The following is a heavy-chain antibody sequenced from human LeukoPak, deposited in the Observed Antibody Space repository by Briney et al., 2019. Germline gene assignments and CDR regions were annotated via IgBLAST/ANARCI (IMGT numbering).Heavy chain of an antibody. CDR2: INPNSGGT. Sequence: ASVKVSCKASGYTFTGYYIHWVRQAPGQGLEWMGWINPNSGGTNYAQKFQGRVTMTKDTSISTGYMELSRLRSDDTAVYYCARIRGGNNYHFDYWGQGTLVTVSS. J-gene: IGHJ4*02. V-gene: IGHV1-2*02. CDR1: GYTFTGYY. CDR3: ARIRGGNNYHFDY. D-gene: IGHD1-26*01.